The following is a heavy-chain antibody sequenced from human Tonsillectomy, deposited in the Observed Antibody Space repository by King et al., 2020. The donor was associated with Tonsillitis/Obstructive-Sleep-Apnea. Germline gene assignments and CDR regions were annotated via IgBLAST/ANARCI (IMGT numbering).Heavy chain of an antibody. V-gene: IGHV2-5*02. CDR3: ANRRGDGSGISYWEDYLYY. CDR2: IYWDDDK. J-gene: IGHJ4*02. D-gene: IGHD3-10*01. CDR1: GFSLSTSGVG. Sequence: TLKESGPTLVKPTQTLTLTCTFSGFSLSTSGVGVAWIRQPPGKALEWLALIYWDDDKRYSPSLKSRLTITKDTSKNKVVLTMTNMDPVDTATYYCANRRGDGSGISYWEDYLYYWGQGALVTVSS.